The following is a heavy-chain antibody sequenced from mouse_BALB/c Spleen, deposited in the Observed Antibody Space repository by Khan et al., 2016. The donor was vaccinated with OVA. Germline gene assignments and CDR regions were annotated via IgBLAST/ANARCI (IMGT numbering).Heavy chain of an antibody. CDR2: INTYTGEP. V-gene: IGHV9-3-1*01. J-gene: IGHJ3*01. Sequence: QIQLVQSGPELKKPGETVKISCKASGYTFTNYGMNWVKQAPGKGLKWMGWINTYTGEPTYADDFKGRFAFSLETSASTAYLQINNLKNDDTVTSFCARSNGNYWFAYWGQGTLVTVSA. CDR3: ARSNGNYWFAY. CDR1: GYTFTNYG. D-gene: IGHD2-1*01.